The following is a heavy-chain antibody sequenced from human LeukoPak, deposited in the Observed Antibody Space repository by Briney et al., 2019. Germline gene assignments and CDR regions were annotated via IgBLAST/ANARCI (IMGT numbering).Heavy chain of an antibody. CDR1: GYTFTSYD. V-gene: IGHV1-8*01. D-gene: IGHD6-13*01. CDR2: MNPNSGNT. J-gene: IGHJ4*02. CDR3: AKDLRAAAAPLFIDY. Sequence: ASVKVSCKASGYTFTSYDINWVRQATGQGLEWMGWMNPNSGNTSYAQKFQGRVTMTRNTSISTAYMELSSLRSEDTAVYYCAKDLRAAAAPLFIDYWGQGTLVTVSS.